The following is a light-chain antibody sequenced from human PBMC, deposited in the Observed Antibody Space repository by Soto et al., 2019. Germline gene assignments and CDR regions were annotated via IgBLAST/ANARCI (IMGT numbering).Light chain of an antibody. CDR1: QGISSY. CDR2: AAS. J-gene: IGKJ1*01. CDR3: QQYNSYST. Sequence: DIHLTQSPSTLSASVGDRFTINCRASQGISSYLAWYQQKPGKAPKFLIYAASTLQSGVPSRFTGSGSGTEFTLTISSLQPDDFATYYCQQYNSYSTFGQGTKVDNK. V-gene: IGKV1-9*01.